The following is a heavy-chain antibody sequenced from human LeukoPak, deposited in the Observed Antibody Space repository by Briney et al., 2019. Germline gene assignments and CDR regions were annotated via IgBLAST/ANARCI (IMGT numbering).Heavy chain of an antibody. D-gene: IGHD3-22*01. V-gene: IGHV4-59*01. CDR2: IYYSGST. CDR1: GGSISSYY. CDR3: ATALDSSGYNGDAFDI. Sequence: SETLSLTCSVSGGSISSYYWSWIRQPPGKGLEWIGYIYYSGSTNYNPSLKSRVTISVDTSKNQFSLKLSSVTAADTAVYYCATALDSSGYNGDAFDIWGPGTMVTVSS. J-gene: IGHJ3*02.